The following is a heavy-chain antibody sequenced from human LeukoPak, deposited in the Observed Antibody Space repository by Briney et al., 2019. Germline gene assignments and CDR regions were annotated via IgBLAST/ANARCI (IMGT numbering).Heavy chain of an antibody. V-gene: IGHV1-2*02. J-gene: IGHJ3*02. D-gene: IGHD3-10*01. Sequence: GASVKVSCKASGYTFTSYYMHWVRQAPGQGLEWMGWINPNSGGTNYAQKFQGRVTMTRDTSISTAYMELSRLRSDDTAVYYCARDLPRGMVYAIDIWGQGTMVTVSS. CDR3: ARDLPRGMVYAIDI. CDR1: GYTFTSYY. CDR2: INPNSGGT.